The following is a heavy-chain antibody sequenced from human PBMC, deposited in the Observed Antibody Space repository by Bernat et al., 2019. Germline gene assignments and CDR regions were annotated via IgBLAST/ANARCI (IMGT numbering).Heavy chain of an antibody. CDR3: ARDVTRQAIWTGAFDI. V-gene: IGHV3-33*01. J-gene: IGHJ3*02. D-gene: IGHD3/OR15-3a*01. Sequence: QVQLVESGGGVVQPGRSLRLSCAASGFTFSSYGMHWVRQAPGKGLEWVAVIWYDGSNKYYADSVKGRFTISRDNSKNTLYLQMNSLRAEDMAVHYCARDVTRQAIWTGAFDIWGQGTMVTVSS. CDR2: IWYDGSNK. CDR1: GFTFSSYG.